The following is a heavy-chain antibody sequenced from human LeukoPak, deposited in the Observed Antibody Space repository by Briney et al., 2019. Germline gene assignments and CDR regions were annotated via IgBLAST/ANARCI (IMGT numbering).Heavy chain of an antibody. CDR3: ARGSVTPDAGY. V-gene: IGHV4-59*01. Sequence: SETLSLTCTVSSSPISGYYWSWIRQPPGKGLEWIGYVYYGGSTDYNPSLGSRVTISVDTSKNQFSLKLSSVTAADTAVYYCARGSVTPDAGYWGQGTLVTVSS. J-gene: IGHJ4*02. CDR1: SSPISGYY. D-gene: IGHD4-17*01. CDR2: VYYGGST.